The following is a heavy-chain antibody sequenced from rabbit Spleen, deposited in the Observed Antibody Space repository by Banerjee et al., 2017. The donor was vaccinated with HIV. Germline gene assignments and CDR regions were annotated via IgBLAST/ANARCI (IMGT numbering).Heavy chain of an antibody. CDR2: IEGGSSGTT. CDR1: GVSFSSNSY. CDR3: ARARYIRGGFGATYPTYFNL. J-gene: IGHJ4*01. V-gene: IGHV1S40*01. D-gene: IGHD6-1*01. Sequence: QSLEESGGDLVKPGASLTLTCTASGVSFSSNSYMCWVRQAPGKGLEWIACIEGGSSGTTYYASWAKGRFTISKTSSTTVTLEMTSLTVADTATYFCARARYIRGGFGATYPTYFNLWGPGTLVTVS.